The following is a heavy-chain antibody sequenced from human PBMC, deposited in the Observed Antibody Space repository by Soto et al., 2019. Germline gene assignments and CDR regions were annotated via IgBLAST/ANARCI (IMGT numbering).Heavy chain of an antibody. Sequence: TLSLTCTVSSGSISVTNVFWGWVRQPPGKGLEWIGNIDYSGTAYFSPSLATRVTFHVDTSKNQFSLTLYSVTAADTAVYYCARITGRHLDYWGQGILVTVSS. CDR1: SGSISVTNVF. CDR2: IDYSGTA. V-gene: IGHV4-39*01. J-gene: IGHJ4*02. D-gene: IGHD1-20*01. CDR3: ARITGRHLDY.